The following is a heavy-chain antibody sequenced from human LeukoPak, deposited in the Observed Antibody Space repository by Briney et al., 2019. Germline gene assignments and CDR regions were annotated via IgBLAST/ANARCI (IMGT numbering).Heavy chain of an antibody. CDR3: ARGRSIREASPPSAY. CDR2: INPNSGVT. J-gene: IGHJ4*02. CDR1: GYTFTDYY. V-gene: IGHV1-2*02. Sequence: APVKVSCKASGYTFTDYYMHWVRQAPGQGLEWMGWINPNSGVTEYAQNFQGRVTMTRDTSINTAYMEVSRLTSDDTAVYYCARGRSIREASPPSAYWGQGTLVTVSS.